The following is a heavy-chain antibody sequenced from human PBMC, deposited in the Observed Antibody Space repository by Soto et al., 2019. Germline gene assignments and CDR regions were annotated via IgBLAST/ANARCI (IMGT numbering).Heavy chain of an antibody. D-gene: IGHD3-10*01. CDR2: INHSGST. J-gene: IGHJ5*02. V-gene: IGHV4-34*01. CDR3: ARGNQYYYGSGSYYNNWFDP. CDR1: GGSFSVYY. Sequence: SETLSLTCAVYGGSFSVYYWSWIREPPGKGLEWIGEINHSGSTNYNPSLKSRVTISVDTSKNQFSLKLSSVTAADTAVYYCARGNQYYYGSGSYYNNWFDPWGQGTLVTVSS.